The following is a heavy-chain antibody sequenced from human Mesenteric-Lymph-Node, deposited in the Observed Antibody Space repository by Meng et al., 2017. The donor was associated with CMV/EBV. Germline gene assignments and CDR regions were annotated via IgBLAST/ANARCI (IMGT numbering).Heavy chain of an antibody. D-gene: IGHD3-22*01. J-gene: IGHJ3*02. CDR3: ARDTLNYYDSSGGAFDI. V-gene: IGHV3-7*01. CDR2: IKQDGSEK. CDR1: GFTFSSYW. Sequence: GGSLRPSCAASGFTFSSYWMSWVRQAPGKGLEWVANIKQDGSEKYYVDSVKGRFTISRDNAKNPLYLQMNSLRAEDTAVYYCARDTLNYYDSSGGAFDIWGQGTMVTVSS.